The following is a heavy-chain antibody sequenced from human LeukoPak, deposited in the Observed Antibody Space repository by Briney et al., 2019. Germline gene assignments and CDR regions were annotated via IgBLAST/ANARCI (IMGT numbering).Heavy chain of an antibody. J-gene: IGHJ4*02. D-gene: IGHD3-16*01. CDR2: ISSSGSTI. V-gene: IGHV3-11*04. Sequence: GGSLRLSCAASGFTFSDYYMSWIRQAPGKGLEWVSYISSSGSTIYYADSVEGRFTISRDNAKNSLFLQMNSLRAEDTAVYYCARVLGAYSNVYGPDFDYWGQGTLVTVSS. CDR3: ARVLGAYSNVYGPDFDY. CDR1: GFTFSDYY.